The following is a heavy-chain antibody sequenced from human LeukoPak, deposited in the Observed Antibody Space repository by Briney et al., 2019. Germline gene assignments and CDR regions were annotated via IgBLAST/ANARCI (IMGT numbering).Heavy chain of an antibody. CDR3: ARDLLRGYSYGD. D-gene: IGHD5-18*01. CDR1: GGSISSYY. J-gene: IGHJ4*02. V-gene: IGHV4-59*01. Sequence: PSETLSLTCTVSGGSISSYYWSWIRQPPGKGLEWIGYIYYSGSTNYNPSLKSRVTISVDTSKNQFSPKLSSVTAADTAVYYCARDLLRGYSYGDWGQGTLVTVSS. CDR2: IYYSGST.